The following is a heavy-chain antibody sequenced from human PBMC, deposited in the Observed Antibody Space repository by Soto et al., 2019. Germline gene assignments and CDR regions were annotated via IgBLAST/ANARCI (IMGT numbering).Heavy chain of an antibody. Sequence: PGGSLRLSCAASGFTFSSYSMNWVRQAPGKGLEWASSISSSSSYIYYADSVKGRFTISRDNAKNSLYLQMNSLRAEDTAVYYCATSPRSSQRVQYDYYYYYMDVWGKGTTVTVS. CDR1: GFTFSSYS. CDR3: ATSPRSSQRVQYDYYYYYMDV. D-gene: IGHD2-2*01. J-gene: IGHJ6*03. CDR2: ISSSSSYI. V-gene: IGHV3-21*01.